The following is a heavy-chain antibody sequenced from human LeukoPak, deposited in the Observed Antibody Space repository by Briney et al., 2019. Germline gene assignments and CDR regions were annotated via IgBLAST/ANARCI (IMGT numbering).Heavy chain of an antibody. V-gene: IGHV4-59*08. Sequence: SETLSLTCAVSGVSISSYYWSWIRQPPGKGLEWIGYIYYSGSTNYNPSLKSRVTISVDTSKNQFSLKLSSVTAADTAVYYCARLPPAAPDAFDIWGQGTMVTVSS. CDR2: IYYSGST. D-gene: IGHD2-2*01. CDR1: GVSISSYY. CDR3: ARLPPAAPDAFDI. J-gene: IGHJ3*02.